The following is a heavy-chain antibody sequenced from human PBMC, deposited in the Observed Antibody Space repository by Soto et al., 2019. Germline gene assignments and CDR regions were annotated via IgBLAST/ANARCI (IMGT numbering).Heavy chain of an antibody. Sequence: LSLTCSVSGGSIGSSTYYWGWIRQPPGKGLEWIGSIYYGGSTYYNPSLKSRVTISLDTSKNHFSLRLSSVTASDTAVYYCARQKRVGAYDSWGQGTLGTV. V-gene: IGHV4-39*01. CDR3: ARQKRVGAYDS. D-gene: IGHD1-26*01. CDR1: GGSIGSSTYY. CDR2: IYYGGST. J-gene: IGHJ4*02.